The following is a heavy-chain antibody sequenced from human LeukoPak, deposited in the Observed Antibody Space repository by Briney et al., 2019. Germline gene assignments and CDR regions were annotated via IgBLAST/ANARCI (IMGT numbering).Heavy chain of an antibody. CDR3: ARDKGFGYSDILSSTTCYAVYMDV. D-gene: IGHD2-2*01. CDR2: IYSGEST. J-gene: IGHJ6*03. V-gene: IGHV3-53*01. Sequence: GGSLRLSCAVSGFSVGTTYMIGARQAPGKGLEWVSIIYSGESTYYADSVKGRFTISRDNSRNTLDLQMNNLRAEDTAVYYCARDKGFGYSDILSSTTCYAVYMDVWGKGTTVTVSS. CDR1: GFSVGTTY.